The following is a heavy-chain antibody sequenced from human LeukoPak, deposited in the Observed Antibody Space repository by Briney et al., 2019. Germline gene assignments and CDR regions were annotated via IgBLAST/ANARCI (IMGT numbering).Heavy chain of an antibody. Sequence: PGGSLRLSCTASGFTFGDYAMSWVRQAPGKGLEWVGFIRSKAYGGTTEYSASVKGRFTISRGDSKSIAYLQMNSLKTEDTAVYYCTRDTAMVPGYYWGQGTLVTVSS. J-gene: IGHJ4*02. V-gene: IGHV3-49*04. CDR1: GFTFGDYA. D-gene: IGHD5-18*01. CDR2: IRSKAYGGTT. CDR3: TRDTAMVPGYY.